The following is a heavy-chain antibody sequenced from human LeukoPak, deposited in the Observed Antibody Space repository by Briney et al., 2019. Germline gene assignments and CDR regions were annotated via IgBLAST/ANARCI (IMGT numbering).Heavy chain of an antibody. V-gene: IGHV3-74*01. Sequence: GGSLRLSCEASGFTFSSFWMHWVRQAPGKGLAWVARIKGDGITTNYADPAKGRFTVSRDKAKNTVYLQMNSLRAEDTAVYYCAKDLHEIAADYWGQGTLVTVAS. D-gene: IGHD2-21*01. CDR1: GFTFSSFW. CDR3: AKDLHEIAADY. CDR2: IKGDGITT. J-gene: IGHJ4*02.